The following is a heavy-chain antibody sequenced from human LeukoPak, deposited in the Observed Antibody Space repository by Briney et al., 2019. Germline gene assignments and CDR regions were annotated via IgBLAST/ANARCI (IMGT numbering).Heavy chain of an antibody. D-gene: IGHD2-15*01. V-gene: IGHV3-53*01. J-gene: IGHJ4*02. CDR3: AEGSNPFDY. CDR1: GFTFSSYW. Sequence: PGGSLRLSCAASGFTFSSYWMSWVRQAPGKGLEWVSVIYAGGGTYYADSVKGRFTISRDNSKNTLYLQMNSLRAEDTAVYYCAEGSNPFDYWGQGTLVTVSS. CDR2: IYAGGGT.